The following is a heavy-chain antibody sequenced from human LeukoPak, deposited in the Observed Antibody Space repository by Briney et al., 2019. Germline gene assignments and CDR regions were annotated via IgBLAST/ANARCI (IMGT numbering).Heavy chain of an antibody. Sequence: GGSLRLSCAASGFTFSSYAMSWVRQAPGKGLEWVSGISGSGDNTYYADSVKGRFTISRDNSKFTLYLQMNSLRAEDTALYYCAKERSTGRAWFGELLEWGQGNMVTVSS. D-gene: IGHD3-10*01. J-gene: IGHJ4*02. CDR3: AKERSTGRAWFGELLE. V-gene: IGHV3-23*01. CDR2: ISGSGDNT. CDR1: GFTFSSYA.